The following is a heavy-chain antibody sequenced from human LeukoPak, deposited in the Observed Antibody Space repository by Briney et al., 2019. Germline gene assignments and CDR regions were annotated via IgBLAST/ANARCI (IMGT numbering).Heavy chain of an antibody. D-gene: IGHD3-10*01. Sequence: GGSLRLSCAASGFTFNSYSMHWVRQAPGKGLEWVTAISDDETYKFYADSVKGRFTISRDNSKNTLYLQMNSLRAEDTAVYYCARDPVRYYYGSGSYPYFDYWGQGTLVTVSS. V-gene: IGHV3-30-3*01. CDR2: ISDDETYK. CDR1: GFTFNSYS. J-gene: IGHJ4*02. CDR3: ARDPVRYYYGSGSYPYFDY.